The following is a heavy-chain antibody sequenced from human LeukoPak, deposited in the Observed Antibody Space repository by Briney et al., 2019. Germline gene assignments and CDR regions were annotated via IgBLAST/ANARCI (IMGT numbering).Heavy chain of an antibody. D-gene: IGHD1-1*01. Sequence: PSETLSLTCTVSGDSISSYYWSWIRQPPGEGLEWIGYVYKTEDTKYNPSLKSRVTISVDTSKNQVSLNLNSVTAADTAVYYCARETTALDYWGQGTLVTVSS. J-gene: IGHJ4*02. V-gene: IGHV4-59*13. CDR1: GDSISSYY. CDR2: VYKTEDT. CDR3: ARETTALDY.